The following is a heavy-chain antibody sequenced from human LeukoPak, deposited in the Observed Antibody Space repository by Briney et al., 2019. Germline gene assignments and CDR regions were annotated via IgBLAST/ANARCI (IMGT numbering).Heavy chain of an antibody. J-gene: IGHJ6*03. D-gene: IGHD2-2*01. CDR1: GCSFTNYW. CDR2: IYPGDSDT. V-gene: IGHV5-51*01. Sequence: GESLKISCKGSGCSFTNYWIGWVRQMPGKGLEWMGIIYPGDSDTRYSPSFQGQVTVSADKSISTAYLQWSSLKASDTAMYYCARGPYCSTASCLSPYYYYYMDVWGKGTTVTVSS. CDR3: ARGPYCSTASCLSPYYYYYMDV.